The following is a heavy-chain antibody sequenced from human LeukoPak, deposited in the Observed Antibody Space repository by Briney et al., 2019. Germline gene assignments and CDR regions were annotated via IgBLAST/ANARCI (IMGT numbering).Heavy chain of an antibody. CDR2: MNPNSSNT. Sequence: ASVKVSCKASGYTFTSYDINWVRQATGQGLEWMGWMNPNSSNTGYAQKFQGRVTITRNTSISTAYMELSSLRSEDTAVYYCARTTTVTREYFQPWGQGTLVTVSS. D-gene: IGHD4-11*01. V-gene: IGHV1-8*03. CDR1: GYTFTSYD. CDR3: ARTTTVTREYFQP. J-gene: IGHJ1*01.